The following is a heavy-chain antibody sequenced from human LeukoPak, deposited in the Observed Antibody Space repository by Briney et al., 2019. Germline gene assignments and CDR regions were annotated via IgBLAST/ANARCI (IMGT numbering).Heavy chain of an antibody. Sequence: GSSVKGSCKASGGTFSSYAISWVRQAPGQGLEWMGWISAYNGNTNYAQKLQGRVTMTTDTSTSTAYMELRSLRSDDTAVYYCARDLLSLYDPGSSHSYPDYWGQGTLVTVSS. CDR1: GGTFSSYA. D-gene: IGHD6-13*01. V-gene: IGHV1-18*01. CDR3: ARDLLSLYDPGSSHSYPDY. CDR2: ISAYNGNT. J-gene: IGHJ4*02.